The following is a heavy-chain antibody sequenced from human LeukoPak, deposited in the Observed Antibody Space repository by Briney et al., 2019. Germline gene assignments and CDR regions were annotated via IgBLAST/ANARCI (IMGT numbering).Heavy chain of an antibody. J-gene: IGHJ4*02. CDR3: AGSMVRGVIKLDY. CDR2: IYHSGST. CDR1: GYPLSSGYY. Sequence: SETLSLTCAVSGYPLSSGYYWGWIRQPPGKGLEWIGSIYHSGSTYYNPSLKSRVTISVDTSKNQFSLKLSSVTAADTAVYYCAGSMVRGVIKLDYWGQGTLVTVSS. V-gene: IGHV4-38-2*01. D-gene: IGHD3-10*01.